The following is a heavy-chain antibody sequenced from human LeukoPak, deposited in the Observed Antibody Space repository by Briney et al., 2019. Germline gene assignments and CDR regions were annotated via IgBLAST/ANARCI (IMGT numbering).Heavy chain of an antibody. Sequence: GGSLRLSCAPSGFTFSSYAMSWVRQAPGKGLEWVSSISGSGGSTYYADSVKGRFTISRDNSKNTLYLQMNSLRAEDTAVYYCAKDGSYDSSGYYYTFFDYWGQGTLVTVSS. V-gene: IGHV3-23*01. J-gene: IGHJ4*02. D-gene: IGHD3-22*01. CDR1: GFTFSSYA. CDR2: ISGSGGST. CDR3: AKDGSYDSSGYYYTFFDY.